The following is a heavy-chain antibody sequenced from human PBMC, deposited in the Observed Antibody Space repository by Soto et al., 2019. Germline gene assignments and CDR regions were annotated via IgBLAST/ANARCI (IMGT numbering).Heavy chain of an antibody. J-gene: IGHJ6*03. V-gene: IGHV3-74*01. Sequence: GGSLRLSCVASGFTFTNYWLHWVRQAPGKGLVWVSRINPDGSSTRYADSVKGRFTISRDNAKNTVYLQMNILGAEDTAMYYCATVGYGDYSDYYYMDVWGKGTKVTVSS. CDR3: ATVGYGDYSDYYYMDV. CDR1: GFTFTNYW. CDR2: INPDGSST. D-gene: IGHD4-17*01.